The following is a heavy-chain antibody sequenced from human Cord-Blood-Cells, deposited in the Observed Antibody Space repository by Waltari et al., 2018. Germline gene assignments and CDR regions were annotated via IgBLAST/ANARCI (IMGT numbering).Heavy chain of an antibody. CDR1: GYTFTGYY. J-gene: IGHJ5*02. CDR2: INPNSGGT. D-gene: IGHD6-13*01. Sequence: VQLVQSGAEVKKPGASVKVPCKASGYTFTGYYMPWVRQAPGQGLEWMGWINPNSGGTNYAQKFQGWVTMTRDTSISTAYMELSRLRSDDTTVYYCARAYSSSWYKVNWFDPWGQGTLVTVSS. V-gene: IGHV1-2*04. CDR3: ARAYSSSWYKVNWFDP.